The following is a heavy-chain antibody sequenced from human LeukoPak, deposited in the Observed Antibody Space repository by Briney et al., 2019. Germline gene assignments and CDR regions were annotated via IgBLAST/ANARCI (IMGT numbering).Heavy chain of an antibody. V-gene: IGHV3-74*01. CDR1: GFTFSRYW. CDR3: AKDWQGYCSSTSCYTGDWQSGEDAFDI. CDR2: INGDASRI. D-gene: IGHD2-2*02. J-gene: IGHJ3*02. Sequence: GGSLTLSCAASGFTFSRYWMHWVRQVPEKGLVWVSRINGDASRITYADSVKGRFTISRDNSKNTLYLQMNSLRAEDTAVYYCAKDWQGYCSSTSCYTGDWQSGEDAFDIWGQGTMVTVSS.